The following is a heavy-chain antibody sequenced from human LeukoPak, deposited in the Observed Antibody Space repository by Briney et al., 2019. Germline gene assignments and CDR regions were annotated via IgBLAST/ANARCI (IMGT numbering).Heavy chain of an antibody. V-gene: IGHV3-30-3*01. D-gene: IGHD2-2*01. Sequence: GRSLRLSCAASGFTFSSYAMHWVRQAPGKGLEWVAVISYDGSNKYYADSVKGRFTISRDNSKNTLYLQMNSLRAEDTAVYYCARDIVVVPAASPYYYYYMDVWGKGTTVTVSS. CDR3: ARDIVVVPAASPYYYYYMDV. CDR1: GFTFSSYA. J-gene: IGHJ6*03. CDR2: ISYDGSNK.